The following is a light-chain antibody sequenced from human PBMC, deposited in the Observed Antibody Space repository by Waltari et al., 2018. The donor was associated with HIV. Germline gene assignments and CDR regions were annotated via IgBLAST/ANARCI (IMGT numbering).Light chain of an antibody. V-gene: IGKV1-33*01. CDR1: QDITHY. Sequence: DMQKTQHPSSLSAPAGHRVTITCPASQDITHYLNWYQQKPGKAPKLLIYDAFNLETGVPSRFSASGSGTDFTFTISSLQPEDIGTYYCQQYDNIPRTFGQGTKVEV. J-gene: IGKJ1*01. CDR3: QQYDNIPRT. CDR2: DAF.